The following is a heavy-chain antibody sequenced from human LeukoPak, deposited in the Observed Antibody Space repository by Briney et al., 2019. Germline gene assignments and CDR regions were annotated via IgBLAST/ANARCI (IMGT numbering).Heavy chain of an antibody. V-gene: IGHV4-31*03. Sequence: PSETLSLTCTVSGGSISSGGYYWSWIRQHPGKGLEWIGYIYYSGSTYYNPSLKSRVTISVDTSENQFSLKLSSVTAADTAVYYCARERGVYYYDSSGSLDYWGQGTLVTVSS. D-gene: IGHD3-22*01. J-gene: IGHJ4*02. CDR1: GGSISSGGYY. CDR2: IYYSGST. CDR3: ARERGVYYYDSSGSLDY.